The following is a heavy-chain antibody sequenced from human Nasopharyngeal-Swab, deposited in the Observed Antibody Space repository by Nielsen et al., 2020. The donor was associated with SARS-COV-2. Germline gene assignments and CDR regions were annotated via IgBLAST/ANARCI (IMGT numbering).Heavy chain of an antibody. CDR2: LTHDGST. J-gene: IGHJ6*02. V-gene: IGHV4-34*01. D-gene: IGHD2-21*01. CDR1: GGSVSGSS. Sequence: GSLRLSCGVYGGSVSGSSWSWIRQPPGRGLEWIGDLTHDGSTTYNASFRGRSAITSDRSSNQVSLRVNSMTAADSALYFCARGGLSYYYYPLDVWGQGTTVTVSS. CDR3: ARGGLSYYYYPLDV.